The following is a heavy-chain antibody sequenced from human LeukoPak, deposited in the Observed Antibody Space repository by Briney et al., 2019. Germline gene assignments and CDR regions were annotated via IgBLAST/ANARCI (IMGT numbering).Heavy chain of an antibody. J-gene: IGHJ6*02. CDR1: GGIFISYA. Sequence: ASVKVSCKASGGIFISYAISWVRQAPGQGLEWMGGIIPIFGTANYAQKFQGRVTITADESTSTAYMELSSLRSEDTAVYYCARGPFPYYYYGMDVWGQGTTVTVSS. V-gene: IGHV1-69*01. CDR3: ARGPFPYYYYGMDV. CDR2: IIPIFGTA.